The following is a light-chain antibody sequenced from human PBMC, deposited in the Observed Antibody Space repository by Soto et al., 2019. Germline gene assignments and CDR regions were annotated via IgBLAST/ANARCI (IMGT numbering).Light chain of an antibody. CDR2: GAS. Sequence: EIVLTQSPGTLSLSPGERATLSCRASQSVRSASLAWYQQKPGQAPRVLIYGASSRPTGIPDRFTGSGSGTDFTLTISRLEPEDFAVKYCQQYCSSPETFGQGTQLEIK. CDR3: QQYCSSPET. CDR1: QSVRSAS. V-gene: IGKV3-20*01. J-gene: IGKJ2*01.